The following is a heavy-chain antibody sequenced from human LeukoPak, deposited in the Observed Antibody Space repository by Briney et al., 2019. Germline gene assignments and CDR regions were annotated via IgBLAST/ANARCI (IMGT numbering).Heavy chain of an antibody. CDR3: ARGFLVLHDIDY. D-gene: IGHD2/OR15-2a*01. J-gene: IGHJ4*02. Sequence: SGGSLRLSCAASGFTFSSYEMNWVRQAPGKGLEWVSSISSSSSYIYYADSVKGRFTISRDNAKNSLYLQMNSLRAEDTAVYYCARGFLVLHDIDYWGQGTLVTVSS. CDR2: ISSSSSYI. CDR1: GFTFSSYE. V-gene: IGHV3-21*01.